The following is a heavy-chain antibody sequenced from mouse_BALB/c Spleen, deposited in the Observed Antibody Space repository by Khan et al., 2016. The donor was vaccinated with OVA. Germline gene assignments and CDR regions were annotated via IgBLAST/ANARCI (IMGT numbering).Heavy chain of an antibody. Sequence: EVELVESGGGLVQPGRSRKLSCAASGFTFSGFGMHWVRQAPEKGLEWVAYISRGSSTIYYADTVKGRFTISRDYPKNTLVLQMTSLRSEDTAMYFCAKTGYYYFDYWGQSTTLTVSS. CDR1: GFTFSGFG. J-gene: IGHJ2*01. V-gene: IGHV5-17*02. D-gene: IGHD1-1*01. CDR2: ISRGSSTI. CDR3: AKTGYYYFDY.